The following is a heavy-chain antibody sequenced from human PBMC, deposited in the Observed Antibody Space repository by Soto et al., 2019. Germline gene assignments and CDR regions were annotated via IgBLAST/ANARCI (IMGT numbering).Heavy chain of an antibody. V-gene: IGHV3-49*03. CDR2: IRSKIHGGTA. CDR3: TSSGGVDLGTYFNEGLAV. CDR1: GFTFEDYG. Sequence: GGSLRLSCTGYGFTFEDYGVSWFRRAPGKGLEWVGFIRSKIHGGTAEYAASVTGRFSISRDDSKSIAYLQMNSLKVEDSAFFYCTSSGGVDLGTYFNEGLAVWGQGTTVTVSS. D-gene: IGHD3-10*01. J-gene: IGHJ6*02.